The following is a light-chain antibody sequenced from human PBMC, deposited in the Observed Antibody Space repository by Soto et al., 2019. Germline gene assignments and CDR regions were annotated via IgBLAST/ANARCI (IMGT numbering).Light chain of an antibody. CDR1: QGIGND. Sequence: DIQMTQSPSSLSASIGDRVTITCRASQGIGNDLGWYQQKPGKAPKRLIYTASSLQSGVPPRFSGSGSGTEFTLTISSLQPEDFATYYCLQHNTYRTFGQGTKVEIK. CDR2: TAS. CDR3: LQHNTYRT. V-gene: IGKV1-17*01. J-gene: IGKJ1*01.